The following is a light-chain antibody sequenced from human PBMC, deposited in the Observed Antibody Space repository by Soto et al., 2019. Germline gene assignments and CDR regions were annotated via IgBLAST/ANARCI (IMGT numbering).Light chain of an antibody. V-gene: IGKV3-15*01. CDR1: QSVGSA. CDR2: AAS. J-gene: IGKJ4*01. CDR3: QQYKNWPPLA. Sequence: EIVMTQSPATLSVSPGETATLSCRASQSVGSAVAWYQHKPGQAPRLLIVAASIRATGVPGSFSGGGSGTEFTLTISRLQSEDFAVYFCQQYKNWPPLAVGGGTTVEIK.